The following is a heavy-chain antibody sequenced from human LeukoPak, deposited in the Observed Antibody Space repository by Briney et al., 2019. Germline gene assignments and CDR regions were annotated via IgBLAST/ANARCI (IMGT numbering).Heavy chain of an antibody. Sequence: SVKVSCKASGGTFSSYAISWVRQAPGQGLEWMGGIIPIFGTANYAQKFQGRVTITADESMSTAYMELSSLRSEDTAVYYCARRRHYYDSSGYYLDYWGQGTLVTVSS. CDR3: ARRRHYYDSSGYYLDY. V-gene: IGHV1-69*13. J-gene: IGHJ4*02. CDR1: GGTFSSYA. CDR2: IIPIFGTA. D-gene: IGHD3-22*01.